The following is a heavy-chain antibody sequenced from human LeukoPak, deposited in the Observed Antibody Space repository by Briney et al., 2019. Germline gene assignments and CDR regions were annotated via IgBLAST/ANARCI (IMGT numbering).Heavy chain of an antibody. D-gene: IGHD4-17*01. J-gene: IGHJ4*02. V-gene: IGHV4-34*01. CDR1: GGSFSGYY. Sequence: PSETLSLTCAVYGGSFSGYYWSWIRQPPGKGLEWIGEINHSGSTNYNPSLKSRVTISVDTSKNQFSLKLSPVTAADTAVYYCARDSDGDSFDYWGQGTLVTVSS. CDR3: ARDSDGDSFDY. CDR2: INHSGST.